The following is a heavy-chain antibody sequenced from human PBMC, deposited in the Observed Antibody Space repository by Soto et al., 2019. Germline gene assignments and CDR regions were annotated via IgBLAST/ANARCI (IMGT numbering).Heavy chain of an antibody. Sequence: PAASVKVSCKASGGIFSSYAISWVRQAPGQGLEWMGGIIPIFGTANYAQKFQGRVTITADKSTSTAYMELSSLRSEDTAVYYCARDRVEGGPDHSPYNWFDPWGQGTLVTVSS. V-gene: IGHV1-69*06. CDR2: IIPIFGTA. J-gene: IGHJ5*02. CDR1: GGIFSSYA. CDR3: ARDRVEGGPDHSPYNWFDP. D-gene: IGHD2-15*01.